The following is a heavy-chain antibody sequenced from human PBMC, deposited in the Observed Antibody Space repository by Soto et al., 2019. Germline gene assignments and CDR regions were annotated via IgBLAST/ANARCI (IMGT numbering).Heavy chain of an antibody. CDR2: INHSGST. V-gene: IGHV4-34*01. Sequence: SETLSLTCAVYGASFSAYYWSWIRQPPGKGLVWIAAINHSGSTNYNPSLVSRVTSTVDTSKNQFSLKLSSVIAADTGVYYCARPSDDFGGSAVDLWGQGTLVTVSS. CDR3: ARPSDDFGGSAVDL. CDR1: GASFSAYY. J-gene: IGHJ5*02. D-gene: IGHD2-15*01.